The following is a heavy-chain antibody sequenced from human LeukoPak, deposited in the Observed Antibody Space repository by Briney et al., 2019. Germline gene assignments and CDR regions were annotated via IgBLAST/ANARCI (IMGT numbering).Heavy chain of an antibody. CDR3: ARARRDSYNPFDY. Sequence: SETLSLTCTVSGGSISSYYWSWIRQPPGKGLEWIGYIYYSGSTNYNPSLKSRVTISVDTSKNQFSLKLSSVTAADTAVYYCARARRDSYNPFDYWGQGTLVTVSS. CDR2: IYYSGST. CDR1: GGSISSYY. J-gene: IGHJ4*02. D-gene: IGHD5-24*01. V-gene: IGHV4-59*01.